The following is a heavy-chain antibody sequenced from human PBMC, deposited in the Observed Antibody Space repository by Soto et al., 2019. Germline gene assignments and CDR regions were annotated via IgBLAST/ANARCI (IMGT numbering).Heavy chain of an antibody. D-gene: IGHD3-10*01. CDR3: ARDWVWFGAHPIDY. V-gene: IGHV3-30*03. CDR1: GFTFSNYG. Sequence: QVQLVESGGGVVQPGGSLRLSCAASGFTFSNYGMHWDRQAPGKGLEWVAVISYDGSNKYYADSVKGRFTISRDNSKNTLYLQMNSLTTEDTAVYYCARDWVWFGAHPIDYWGQGTLVTVSS. CDR2: ISYDGSNK. J-gene: IGHJ4*02.